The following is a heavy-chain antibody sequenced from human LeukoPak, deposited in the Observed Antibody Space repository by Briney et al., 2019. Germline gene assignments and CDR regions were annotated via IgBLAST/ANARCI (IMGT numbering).Heavy chain of an antibody. CDR2: LKSKTDGGTT. V-gene: IGHV3-15*01. CDR3: TTDRYYDSSGYYYPFDY. CDR1: GLTFSNAW. D-gene: IGHD3-22*01. J-gene: IGHJ4*02. Sequence: GSLRLSCAASGLTFSNAWMSWVRQASGKGLEWVGRLKSKTDGGTTDYAAPVKGRFTISRYDSKITLYLQMNSLKTEDTAVYYCTTDRYYDSSGYYYPFDYWGQGTLVTVSS.